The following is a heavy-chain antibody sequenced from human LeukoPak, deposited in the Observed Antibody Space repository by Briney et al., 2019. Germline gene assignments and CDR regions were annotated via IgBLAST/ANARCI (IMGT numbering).Heavy chain of an antibody. CDR2: INHSGST. CDR3: ARGVRGLLDY. V-gene: IGHV4-34*01. J-gene: IGHJ4*02. Sequence: PSETLSLTCAVYGGSFSGYYWSWIRQPPGKGLEWIGEINHSGSTNYNPSLKSRVAISVDTSKNQFSLKLSSVTAADTAVYYCARGVRGLLDYWGQGTLVTVSS. CDR1: GGSFSGYY.